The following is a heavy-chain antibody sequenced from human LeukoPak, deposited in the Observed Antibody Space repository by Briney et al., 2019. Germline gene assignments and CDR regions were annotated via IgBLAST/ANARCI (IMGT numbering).Heavy chain of an antibody. CDR2: INPSGGST. D-gene: IGHD1-7*01. J-gene: IGHJ4*02. Sequence: ASVKVSCKASGYTFTSYYMHWVRQAPGQGLEWVGIINPSGGSTSYAQKFQGRVTMTRDMSTSTVYMELSSLRSEDTAVYYCARDPGELELRGYYFDYWGQGTLVTVSS. CDR3: ARDPGELELRGYYFDY. CDR1: GYTFTSYY. V-gene: IGHV1-46*01.